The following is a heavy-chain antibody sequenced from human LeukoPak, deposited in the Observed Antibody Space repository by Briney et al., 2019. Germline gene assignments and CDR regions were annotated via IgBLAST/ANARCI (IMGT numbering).Heavy chain of an antibody. D-gene: IGHD4-17*01. CDR3: ARDGPYGDYGQGDY. Sequence: GGSLRLSCAASGFTFNNYAMSWVRQTPGKGLEWVSVISGSGSNTYYADSVKGRFTISRDDSKNTLYLQMDSLRAEDTAVYYCARDGPYGDYGQGDYWGQGTLVTVSS. CDR1: GFTFNNYA. J-gene: IGHJ4*02. V-gene: IGHV3-23*01. CDR2: ISGSGSNT.